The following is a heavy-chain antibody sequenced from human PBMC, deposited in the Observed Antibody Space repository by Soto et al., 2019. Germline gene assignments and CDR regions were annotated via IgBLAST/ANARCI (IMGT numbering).Heavy chain of an antibody. V-gene: IGHV3-30-3*01. CDR3: AREGGGTTRGYSGYDYPHLYGMDV. CDR1: GFTFSSYA. Sequence: GGSLRLSCAASGFTFSSYAMHWVRQAPGKGLEWVAVISYDGSNKYYADSVKGRFTISRDNSKNTLYLQMNSLRAEDTAVYYCAREGGGTTRGYSGYDYPHLYGMDVWGQGTTVTVSS. CDR2: ISYDGSNK. D-gene: IGHD5-12*01. J-gene: IGHJ6*02.